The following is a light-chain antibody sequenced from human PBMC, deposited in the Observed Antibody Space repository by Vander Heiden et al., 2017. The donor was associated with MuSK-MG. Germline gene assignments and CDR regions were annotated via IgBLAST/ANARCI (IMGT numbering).Light chain of an antibody. CDR1: QSISNW. Sequence: DIQMTQSPSTLSASVGDRVTITCRASQSISNWLAWYQQKPGKAPKVLIYKASSSESGVPSRFSGSGSGTEFTLTISSLQPDDFATYYCQQYNSYPLTFGHGTKVDFK. CDR2: KAS. CDR3: QQYNSYPLT. J-gene: IGKJ3*01. V-gene: IGKV1-5*03.